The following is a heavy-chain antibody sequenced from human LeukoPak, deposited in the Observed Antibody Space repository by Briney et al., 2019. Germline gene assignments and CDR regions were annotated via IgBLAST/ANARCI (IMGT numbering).Heavy chain of an antibody. Sequence: GASVKVSCKASGYTFTSYVMNWVRQAPGQGLEWMGWINTNTGNPTYAQGFTGRFVFSLDTSVSTAYLQICSLKAEDTAVYYCARDLYCSSTSCYAAQGYYYGMDVWGKGTMVTVSS. CDR3: ARDLYCSSTSCYAAQGYYYGMDV. J-gene: IGHJ6*04. CDR2: INTNTGNP. D-gene: IGHD2-2*01. V-gene: IGHV7-4-1*01. CDR1: GYTFTSYV.